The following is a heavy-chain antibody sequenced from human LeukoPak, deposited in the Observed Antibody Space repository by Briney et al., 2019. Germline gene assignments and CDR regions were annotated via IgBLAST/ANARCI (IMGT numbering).Heavy chain of an antibody. V-gene: IGHV3-74*01. Sequence: GGSLRLSCAASGFTFGNSWVHWVRQAPGKGLVWVSLINADGSTTSYADSVKGRFTISRDNARNTLSLEMNSLTIGDTAVYYCIVVVEPPDSDGFDVWGQGTMITVSS. J-gene: IGHJ3*01. CDR3: IVVVEPPDSDGFDV. CDR2: INADGSTT. D-gene: IGHD1-14*01. CDR1: GFTFGNSW.